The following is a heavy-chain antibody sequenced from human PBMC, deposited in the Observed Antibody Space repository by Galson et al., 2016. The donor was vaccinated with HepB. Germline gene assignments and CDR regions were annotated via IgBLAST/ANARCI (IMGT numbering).Heavy chain of an antibody. CDR3: ARGVVVFPTRFWYFDL. CDR2: ISYDGSNK. CDR1: RFTFSNYA. Sequence: SLRLSCAASRFTFSNYAMHWVRQAPGKGLEWVAVISYDGSNKYYADSVKGRFTISRDNSKNTLYLQMNSLSAEDTAVYYCARGVVVFPTRFWYFDLWGRGTLVTVSS. D-gene: IGHD2-15*01. J-gene: IGHJ2*01. V-gene: IGHV3-30-3*01.